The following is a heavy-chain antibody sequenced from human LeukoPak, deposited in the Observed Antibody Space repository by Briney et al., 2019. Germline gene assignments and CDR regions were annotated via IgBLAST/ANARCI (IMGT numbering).Heavy chain of an antibody. D-gene: IGHD4-23*01. J-gene: IGHJ4*02. CDR1: GFNFNTHF. CDR2: IQQDGSEK. Sequence: GGSLRLSCAASGFNFNTHFMTWVRQAPGKGLEWVANIQQDGSEKYYVDSVRGRFTISRDNAKNSLYLQMNSLRAEDTAVYYCARDYGGSSPFDYWGQGTLVTVSS. V-gene: IGHV3-7*01. CDR3: ARDYGGSSPFDY.